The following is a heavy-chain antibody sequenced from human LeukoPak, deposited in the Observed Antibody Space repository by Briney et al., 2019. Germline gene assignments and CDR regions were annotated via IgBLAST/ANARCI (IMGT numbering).Heavy chain of an antibody. CDR1: GFTFSSYG. D-gene: IGHD3-10*01. CDR2: IWYDGSNK. CDR3: ATAPYYYGSGSYPYYYGMDV. Sequence: PGRSLRLSCAASGFTFSSYGMHWVRQAPGKGLEWVAVIWYDGSNKYYADSVKGRFTISRDNSKNTLYLQMNSLRAEDTAVYYCATAPYYYGSGSYPYYYGMDVWGQGTTVTASS. J-gene: IGHJ6*02. V-gene: IGHV3-33*01.